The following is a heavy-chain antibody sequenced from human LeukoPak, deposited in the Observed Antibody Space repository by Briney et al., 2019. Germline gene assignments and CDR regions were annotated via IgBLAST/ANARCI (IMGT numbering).Heavy chain of an antibody. CDR1: GGSISSYY. CDR2: IYNSGST. Sequence: SETLSLTCSVSGGSISSYYWSWIRQPPGKGLEWIGYIYNSGSTNYNPSLKSRVTISVDTSKNQFSLKLSSVTAADTAVYYCARGDSSGYYPDYWGQGTLVTVSS. J-gene: IGHJ4*02. CDR3: ARGDSSGYYPDY. D-gene: IGHD3-22*01. V-gene: IGHV4-59*13.